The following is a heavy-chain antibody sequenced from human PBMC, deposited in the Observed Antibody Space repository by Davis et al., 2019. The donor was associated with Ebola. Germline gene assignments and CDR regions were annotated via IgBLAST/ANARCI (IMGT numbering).Heavy chain of an antibody. V-gene: IGHV6-1*01. D-gene: IGHD4-17*01. CDR1: GDSVSSNSAA. J-gene: IGHJ4*02. CDR3: AREADDYGDYRPRTHFDY. CDR2: TYYRSKWYN. Sequence: HSQTLSLTCAISGDSVSSNSAAWNWIRQSPSRGLEWLGRTYYRSKWYNDYAVSVKSRITINPDTSKNQFSLQLNSVTPEDTAVYYCAREADDYGDYRPRTHFDYWGQGTLVTVSS.